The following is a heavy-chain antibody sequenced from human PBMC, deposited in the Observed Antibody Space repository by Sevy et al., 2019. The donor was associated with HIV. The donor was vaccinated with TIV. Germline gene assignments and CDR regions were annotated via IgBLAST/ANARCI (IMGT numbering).Heavy chain of an antibody. CDR1: GGSISSYY. CDR2: IYTSGST. D-gene: IGHD3-3*01. V-gene: IGHV4-4*07. CDR3: ARDYLEYYYYGMDV. J-gene: IGHJ6*02. Sequence: SETLSLSCTVSGGSISSYYWSWIRQPAGKGLEWIGRIYTSGSTNYNPSLKSRVTMSVDTSKNQFSLKLMSVTAADTAVYYCARDYLEYYYYGMDVWGQGTTVTVSS.